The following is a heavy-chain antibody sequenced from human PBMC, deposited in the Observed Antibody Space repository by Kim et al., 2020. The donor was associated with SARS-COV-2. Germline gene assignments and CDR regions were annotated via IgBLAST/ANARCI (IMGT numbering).Heavy chain of an antibody. J-gene: IGHJ4*02. D-gene: IGHD3-3*01. V-gene: IGHV5-10-1*01. CDR3: ARTPNYDFWSGYSFDY. CDR2: IDPSDSYT. CDR1: GYSFTSYW. Sequence: GESLKISCKGSGYSFTSYWISWVRQMPGKGLEWMGRIDPSDSYTNYSPSFQGHVTLSADKSISTAYLQWSSLKASDTAMYYCARTPNYDFWSGYSFDYWGQGTLVTVSS.